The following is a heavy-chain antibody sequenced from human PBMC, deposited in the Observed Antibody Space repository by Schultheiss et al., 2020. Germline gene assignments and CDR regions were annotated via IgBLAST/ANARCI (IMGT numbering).Heavy chain of an antibody. V-gene: IGHV4-31*03. J-gene: IGHJ4*02. CDR2: IYYSGST. Sequence: SETLSLTCTVSGGSISSGGYYWSWIRQHQGKGLEWIGYIYYSGSTYYNPSLKSRVTISVDTSKNQFSLKLSSVTAADTAVYYCARRSNAHLGYFDYWGQGTLVTVSS. D-gene: IGHD4-11*01. CDR3: ARRSNAHLGYFDY. CDR1: GGSISSGGYY.